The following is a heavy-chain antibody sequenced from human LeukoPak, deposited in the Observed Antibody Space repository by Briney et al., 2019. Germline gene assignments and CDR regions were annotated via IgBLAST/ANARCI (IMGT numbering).Heavy chain of an antibody. D-gene: IGHD6-19*01. CDR1: GYTFTGYY. J-gene: IGHJ3*02. CDR3: ARGRGSGWPVGTFDI. Sequence: ASVKVSCKASGYTFTGYYMHWVRQAPGQGLEWMGIVKPSGGSTVYAQKFQDRVTMTRDTSTSTVYMELSSLRSEDTAVYYCARGRGSGWPVGTFDIWGQGTMVTVSS. CDR2: VKPSGGST. V-gene: IGHV1-46*01.